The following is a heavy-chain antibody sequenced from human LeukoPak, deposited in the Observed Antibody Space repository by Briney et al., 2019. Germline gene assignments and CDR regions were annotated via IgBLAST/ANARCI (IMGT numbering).Heavy chain of an antibody. CDR2: IYYSGST. CDR1: GGSISSSSYY. V-gene: IGHV4-39*01. Sequence: SETLSLTCTVSGGSISSSSYYWGWIRQPPGKGLEWIGSIYYSGSTYYNPSLKSRVTISVDTSKNQFSLKLSSVTAADTAVYYCARRRGSCQNWGQGILVTVSS. J-gene: IGHJ4*02. D-gene: IGHD1-26*01. CDR3: ARRRGSCQN.